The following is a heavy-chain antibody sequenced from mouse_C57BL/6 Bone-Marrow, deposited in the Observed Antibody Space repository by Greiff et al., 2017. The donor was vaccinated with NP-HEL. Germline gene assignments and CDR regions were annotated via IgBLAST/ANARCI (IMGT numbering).Heavy chain of an antibody. J-gene: IGHJ4*01. CDR2: IDPETGGT. CDR1: GYTFTDYE. CDR3: TRLGPHYYAMDY. Sequence: VQRVESGAELVRPGASVTLSCKASGYTFTDYEMHWVKQTPVHGLEWIGAIDPETGGTAYNQKFKGKAILTADKSSSTAYMELRSLTSEDSAVYYCTRLGPHYYAMDYWGQGTSVTVSS. V-gene: IGHV1-15*01.